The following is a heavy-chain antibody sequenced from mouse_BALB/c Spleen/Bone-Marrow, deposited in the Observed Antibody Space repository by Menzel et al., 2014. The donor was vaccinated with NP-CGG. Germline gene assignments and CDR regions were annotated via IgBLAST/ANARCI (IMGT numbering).Heavy chain of an antibody. Sequence: VQLVESGPELVRPGESVKISCKGSGYTFTDYAMHWVKQSHAKSLEWIGVISIYYDNTNYNQKFKGKATMTVDKPSSTAYMELARLTSEDSAIYYCARSPYYGNYFDYWGQGTTLTVSS. CDR1: GYTFTDYA. CDR2: ISIYYDNT. J-gene: IGHJ2*01. CDR3: ARSPYYGNYFDY. V-gene: IGHV1-67*01. D-gene: IGHD2-10*01.